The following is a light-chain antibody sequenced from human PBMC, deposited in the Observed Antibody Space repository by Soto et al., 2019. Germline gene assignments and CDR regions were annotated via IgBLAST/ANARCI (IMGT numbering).Light chain of an antibody. V-gene: IGKV3-15*01. J-gene: IGKJ1*01. CDR3: LQDYNYPRT. CDR2: GAS. CDR1: QPISRN. Sequence: PATLSVSPGQGATLSCRASQPISRNLAWYQQKPGQAPRLLMYGASTRATDIPGRFSGGGSGTEFTLTISSLQPEDFATYYCLQDYNYPRTFGQGTKVDIK.